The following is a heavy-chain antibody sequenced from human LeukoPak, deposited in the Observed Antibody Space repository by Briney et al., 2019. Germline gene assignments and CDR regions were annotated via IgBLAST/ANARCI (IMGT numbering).Heavy chain of an antibody. D-gene: IGHD7-27*01. CDR1: GFTFSSYG. J-gene: IGHJ4*02. Sequence: PGGSLRLSCAASGFTFSSYGMHWVRQAPGKGLEWVAVIWFDGSNKCYADSVKGRFTISRDNSKNTLYLQMNSLRAEDTAVYYCARDRDWGCSYCSYWGQGTLVTVSS. V-gene: IGHV3-33*01. CDR2: IWFDGSNK. CDR3: ARDRDWGCSYCSY.